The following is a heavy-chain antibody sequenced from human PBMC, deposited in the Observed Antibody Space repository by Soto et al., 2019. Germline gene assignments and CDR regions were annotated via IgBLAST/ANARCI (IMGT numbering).Heavy chain of an antibody. D-gene: IGHD3-22*01. Sequence: EVQLLESGGGLVQPGGSLRLSCAASGFTFSSYAMSWVRQAPGKGLEWVSAISGSGGSTYYADSVKGRFTISRDNSKNTLYLQMNSLRAEDTAVYYCAKSYSSGYYHVDAFDIWGQGTMVTVSS. CDR2: ISGSGGST. J-gene: IGHJ3*02. V-gene: IGHV3-23*01. CDR1: GFTFSSYA. CDR3: AKSYSSGYYHVDAFDI.